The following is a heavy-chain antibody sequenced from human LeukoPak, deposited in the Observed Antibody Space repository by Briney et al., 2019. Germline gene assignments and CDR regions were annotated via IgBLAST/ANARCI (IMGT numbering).Heavy chain of an antibody. V-gene: IGHV4-31*03. CDR3: ASLGGPPADY. CDR1: GASINSGAYY. D-gene: IGHD1-26*01. Sequence: PSETLSLTCTVSGASINSGAYYWNWIRQHPGKGLDWIGYISYRGTTFYNTSLESRISISADTSKNQFSLKLSSVTAADTAVYYCASLGGPPADYWGQGTLVTVSS. J-gene: IGHJ4*02. CDR2: ISYRGTT.